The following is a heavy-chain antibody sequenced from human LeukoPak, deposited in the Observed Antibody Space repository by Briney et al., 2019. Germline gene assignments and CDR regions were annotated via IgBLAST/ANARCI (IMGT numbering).Heavy chain of an antibody. V-gene: IGHV4-34*01. CDR1: GWSFSGYY. CDR2: INHSGST. J-gene: IGHJ4*02. CDR3: ARDFSTYSSSWDY. Sequence: KPSETLSLTCAVYGWSFSGYYWSWIRQPPGKGLEWIGEINHSGSTNYNPSLKSRGTISVDTSKNQFSLKLSSVTAADTAVYYCARDFSTYSSSWDYWGQGTLVTVSS. D-gene: IGHD6-13*01.